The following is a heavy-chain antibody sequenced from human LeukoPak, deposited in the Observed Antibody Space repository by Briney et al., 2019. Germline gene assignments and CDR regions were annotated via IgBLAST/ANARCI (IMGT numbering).Heavy chain of an antibody. CDR3: ARSGGDY. J-gene: IGHJ4*02. D-gene: IGHD4-23*01. V-gene: IGHV4-59*01. CDR1: GGSISSYY. Sequence: SETLSLTCTVSGGSISSYYWSRIRQPPGKGLEWIGYIYYSGSTNYNPSLKSRVTISVDTSKNQFSLKLSSVTAADTAVYYCARSGGDYWGQGTLVTVSS. CDR2: IYYSGST.